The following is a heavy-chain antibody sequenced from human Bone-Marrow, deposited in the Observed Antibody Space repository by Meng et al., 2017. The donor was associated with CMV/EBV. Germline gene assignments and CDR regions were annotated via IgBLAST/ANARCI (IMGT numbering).Heavy chain of an antibody. CDR2: IYYSGST. J-gene: IGHJ4*02. V-gene: IGHV4-39*01. CDR3: ARPYRGDSSSSPASYDLGYY. Sequence: SETLSLTCTVSGGSISSSSYYWGWIRQPPGKGLEWIGSIYYSGSTYYNPSLKSRVTISVDTSKNQFSLKLSSVTAADTAVYYCARPYRGDSSSSPASYDLGYYWGQGTLVTVSS. D-gene: IGHD6-6*01. CDR1: GGSISSSSYY.